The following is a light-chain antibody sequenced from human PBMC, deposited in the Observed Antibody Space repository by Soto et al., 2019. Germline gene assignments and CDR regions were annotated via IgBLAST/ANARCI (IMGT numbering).Light chain of an antibody. J-gene: IGKJ4*01. V-gene: IGKV3-20*01. CDR3: QQYGSSPPVT. CDR2: GAS. Sequence: EIVLTQSPGTLSLSPGERATLFCRASQSVSSSYLAWYQQKPGQAPRLLIYGASSRATGIPDRFSGSGSGTDFTLTISRLEPEDFAVYYCQQYGSSPPVTFGGGTKVEIK. CDR1: QSVSSSY.